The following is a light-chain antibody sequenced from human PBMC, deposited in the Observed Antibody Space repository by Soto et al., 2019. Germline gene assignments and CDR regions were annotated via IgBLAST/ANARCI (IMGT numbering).Light chain of an antibody. CDR2: AAS. V-gene: IGKV1-39*01. CDR1: QNINTY. Sequence: DIQMTQSPSSLSASVGDRVTITCRASQNINTYLNWCQQKPGKAPNLLIYAASSLQSGVPSRFSGSGSGTDFTLTISSLQPEDFATYYCQQSYSTPYTFVQGTKLEMK. J-gene: IGKJ2*01. CDR3: QQSYSTPYT.